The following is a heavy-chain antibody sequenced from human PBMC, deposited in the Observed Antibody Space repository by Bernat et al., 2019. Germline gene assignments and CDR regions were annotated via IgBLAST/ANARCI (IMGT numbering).Heavy chain of an antibody. CDR1: GDSISSGDHY. CDR3: AREEEMAMGY. CDR2: IYYSGST. V-gene: IGHV4-30-4*01. Sequence: QVHLQESGPGLVRPSQTLSLTCAVFGDSISSGDHYWSWIRQPPGKGLEWIGFIYYSGSTYYNPSLKSRVVISVDTSKNQLSLILTSVTAADTAVYYCAREEEMAMGYWGKGILVTVSS. D-gene: IGHD5-24*01. J-gene: IGHJ4*02.